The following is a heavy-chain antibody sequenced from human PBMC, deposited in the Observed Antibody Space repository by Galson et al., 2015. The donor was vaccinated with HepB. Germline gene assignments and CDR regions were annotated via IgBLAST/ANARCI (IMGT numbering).Heavy chain of an antibody. J-gene: IGHJ4*02. Sequence: SLRLSCAASGFTFSSYGINWVRQAPGKGLEWVSYISSTGTTVYYADSVKGRFTISRDNAKNSLYLQLNSLRGEDTAVYYCARDGLSSGKFDSWGQGTLVTVSS. CDR1: GFTFSSYG. CDR2: ISSTGTTV. V-gene: IGHV3-48*03. CDR3: ARDGLSSGKFDS. D-gene: IGHD3-10*01.